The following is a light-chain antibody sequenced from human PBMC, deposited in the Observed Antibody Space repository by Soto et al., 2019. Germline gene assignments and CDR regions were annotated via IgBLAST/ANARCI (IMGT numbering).Light chain of an antibody. CDR2: EVN. CDR1: SSDVGGYKY. V-gene: IGLV2-8*01. Sequence: QSVLTQPPSASGSPGQSVTISCTGTSSDVGGYKYVSWYQQHPGKAPKLMIFEVNKRPSGVADRFSGSKSGNTASLTVSGLQAEYEADYYCSSYAGSNNLGVFGTGTKLTVL. CDR3: SSYAGSNNLGV. J-gene: IGLJ1*01.